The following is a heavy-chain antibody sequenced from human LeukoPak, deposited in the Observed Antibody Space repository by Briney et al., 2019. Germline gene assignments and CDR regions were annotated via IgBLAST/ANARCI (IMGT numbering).Heavy chain of an antibody. CDR1: GFTFSSYA. Sequence: GGSLRLSCAASGFTFSSYAMSWVRQAPGKGLEWVANIKQDGSDENYVDSVKGRFTISRDNAKNSLYLQMNSLRAEDTAVYYCARNKRGDYWGQGTLVTVSS. CDR3: ARNKRGDY. J-gene: IGHJ4*02. V-gene: IGHV3-7*01. D-gene: IGHD1/OR15-1a*01. CDR2: IKQDGSDE.